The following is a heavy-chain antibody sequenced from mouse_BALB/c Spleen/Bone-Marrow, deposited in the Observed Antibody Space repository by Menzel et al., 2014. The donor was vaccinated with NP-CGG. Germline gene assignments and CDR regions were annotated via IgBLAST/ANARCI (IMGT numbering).Heavy chain of an antibody. CDR1: GYTFPSHT. Sequence: QVQLQQSGAELARPGASVKMSCTASGYTFPSHTIHWVKQRPGQGLEWIGYINPSSGYANYNQNFKDKATLTADKSSSTAYMQLSSLTSEDSAVFYCARGGLRLPYAMDYWGQGTSVTVSS. CDR2: INPSSGYA. CDR3: ARGGLRLPYAMDY. J-gene: IGHJ4*01. D-gene: IGHD1-2*01. V-gene: IGHV1-4*01.